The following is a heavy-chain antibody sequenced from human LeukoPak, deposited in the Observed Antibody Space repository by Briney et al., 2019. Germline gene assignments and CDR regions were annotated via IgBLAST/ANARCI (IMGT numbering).Heavy chain of an antibody. Sequence: PGGSLRLSCAVSGFTFSSFAMSWVRQAPGKGLEWVSGISGSGDESYHTDSVQGRFTVSRSNSESTLYLQMNSLRAEDSALYYCVRGIGSGGYYPYDYWGQGTLVTVSS. V-gene: IGHV3-23*01. CDR3: VRGIGSGGYYPYDY. CDR2: ISGSGDES. J-gene: IGHJ4*02. CDR1: GFTFSSFA. D-gene: IGHD1-26*01.